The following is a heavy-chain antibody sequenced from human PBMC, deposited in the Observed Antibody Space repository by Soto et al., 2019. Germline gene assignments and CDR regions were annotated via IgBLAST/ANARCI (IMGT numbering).Heavy chain of an antibody. V-gene: IGHV3-11*01. CDR3: ARVRGIECRNSWGDQ. Sequence: QAHLVESGGGLVKPGGSLRLSCVASGFTFSDFYMGWIRQSPGKGLEWLSHVSSSGTTIYYEVTVKGRFTISRDNAKNSVYLQMNSLRVVDTAVYYCARVRGIECRNSWGDQWGQGTLVTVSS. J-gene: IGHJ4*02. CDR2: VSSSGTTI. CDR1: GFTFSDFY. D-gene: IGHD1-7*01.